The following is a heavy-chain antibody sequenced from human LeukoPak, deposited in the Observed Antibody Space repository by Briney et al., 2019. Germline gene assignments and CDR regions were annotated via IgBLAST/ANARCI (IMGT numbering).Heavy chain of an antibody. Sequence: PGRSLRLSCAASGFTFDDYATHWVRQAPGKGLEWVSGISWNSGSIGYADSVKGRFTISRDNAKNSLYLQMNSLRAEDMALYYCAKGARDQLLNGDAFGIWGQGTMVTVSS. CDR1: GFTFDDYA. CDR3: AKGARDQLLNGDAFGI. J-gene: IGHJ3*02. V-gene: IGHV3-9*03. CDR2: ISWNSGSI. D-gene: IGHD2-2*01.